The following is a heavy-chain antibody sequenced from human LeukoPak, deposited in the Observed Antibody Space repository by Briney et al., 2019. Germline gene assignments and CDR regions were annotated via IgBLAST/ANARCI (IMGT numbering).Heavy chain of an antibody. D-gene: IGHD3-22*01. V-gene: IGHV4-59*11. CDR1: GGSISSHY. CDR2: IYYSGNT. Sequence: SETLSLTCTVSGGSISSHYWSWIRQPPGKGLEWIGYIYYSGNTNYNPSLKSRVTMSADTSKNQVSLRLSSVTAADTAVYYCARGYDSSVYTDWFDPWGQGTLVTVSS. J-gene: IGHJ5*02. CDR3: ARGYDSSVYTDWFDP.